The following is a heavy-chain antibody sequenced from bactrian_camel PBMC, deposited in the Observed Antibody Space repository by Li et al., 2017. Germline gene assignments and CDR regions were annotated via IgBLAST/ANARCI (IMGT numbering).Heavy chain of an antibody. CDR1: GPVYEHNY. CDR3: APGLGGYWSFDY. D-gene: IGHD2*01. Sequence: QLVESGGDLVHSGGSLRLSCVESGPVYEHNYMAWFRQVTGTEREGVAAISAAGDTTYYGDFVKGRFTVSQDKAKRTLYLQMNSLKPEDTAVYYCAPGLGGYWSFDYWGQGTQVTVS. CDR2: ISAAGDTT. J-gene: IGHJ6*01. V-gene: IGHV3S54*01.